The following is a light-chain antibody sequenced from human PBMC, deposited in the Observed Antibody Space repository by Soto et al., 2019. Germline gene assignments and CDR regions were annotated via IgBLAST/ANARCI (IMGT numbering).Light chain of an antibody. Sequence: DIQMSLSPSALSASVVDTVTITCRASQSISSYLNWYQQKPGKAPKLLIYAASSLQSGVPSRFSGSGSGTDFTLTISSLQPEDFATYYCQQSYSTLLIPFCQVRLLAIK. CDR1: QSISSY. V-gene: IGKV1-39*01. J-gene: IGKJ5*01. CDR3: QQSYSTLLIP. CDR2: AAS.